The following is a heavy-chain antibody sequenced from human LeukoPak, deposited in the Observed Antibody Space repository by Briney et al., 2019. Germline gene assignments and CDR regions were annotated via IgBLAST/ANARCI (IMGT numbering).Heavy chain of an antibody. V-gene: IGHV3-30*03. CDR2: ISYDGSNK. J-gene: IGHJ4*02. D-gene: IGHD2-15*01. Sequence: GGSLRLSCAASGFTFSSYAMHWVRQAPGKGLEWVAVISYDGSNKYYADSVKGRFTISRDNSKNTLYLQMNSLRAEDTAVYYCARDYLLGYCSGGSCSERDYWGQGTLVTVSS. CDR3: ARDYLLGYCSGGSCSERDY. CDR1: GFTFSSYA.